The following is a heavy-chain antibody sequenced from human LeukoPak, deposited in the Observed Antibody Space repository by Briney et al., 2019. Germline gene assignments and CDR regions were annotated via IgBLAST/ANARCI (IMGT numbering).Heavy chain of an antibody. D-gene: IGHD3-10*01. J-gene: IGHJ4*02. CDR2: LNHSGST. V-gene: IGHV4-34*01. Sequence: SETLSLTCAVYGGSFSGYYWSWIRQPPGKGLEWIGELNHSGSTNYNPSLKSRVTISVDTSKNQLSLKLTSVTAADTAVYYCARGGTYYGSGSYYPLMYWGQGTQVTVSS. CDR1: GGSFSGYY. CDR3: ARGGTYYGSGSYYPLMY.